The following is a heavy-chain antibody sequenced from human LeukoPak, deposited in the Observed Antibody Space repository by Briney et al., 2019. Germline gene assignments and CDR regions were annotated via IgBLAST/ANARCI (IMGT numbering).Heavy chain of an antibody. D-gene: IGHD3-22*01. J-gene: IGHJ4*02. CDR1: GFTFSSYA. CDR3: ARWGDYYDSSGPMGGFDY. V-gene: IGHV3-30-3*01. CDR2: ISYDGSNK. Sequence: GGSLRLSCAASGFTFSSYAMHWVRQAPGKGLEWVAVISYDGSNKYYAGSVKGRFTISRDNSKNTLYLQVNSLRAEDTAVYYCARWGDYYDSSGPMGGFDYWGQGTLVTVSS.